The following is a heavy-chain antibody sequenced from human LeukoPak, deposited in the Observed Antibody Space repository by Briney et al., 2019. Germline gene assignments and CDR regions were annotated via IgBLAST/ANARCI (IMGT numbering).Heavy chain of an antibody. CDR1: GFTVSSNY. J-gene: IGHJ4*02. CDR2: IKQDGSKK. Sequence: GGSLRLSCAASGFTVSSNYMSWVRQAPGKGLEWVANIKQDGSKKSYVDSVKGRFTISRDNAKNSRYLQMNSLRAEDTAVYYCARDRSGYSVTYFDYWGQGTLVTVSS. D-gene: IGHD3-22*01. CDR3: ARDRSGYSVTYFDY. V-gene: IGHV3-7*01.